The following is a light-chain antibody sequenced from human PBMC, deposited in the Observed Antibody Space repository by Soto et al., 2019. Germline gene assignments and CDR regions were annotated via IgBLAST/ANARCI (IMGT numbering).Light chain of an antibody. CDR1: SSNIGAGYD. Sequence: QPVLTQPPSVSGAPGQRVTISCTGSSSNIGAGYDVHWYQQLPGTVPKLLIYGNSIRPSGVPDRFSGSKSGTSASLAITGLQAEDEADYYCQSYDTSLSAVVFGGGTKLTVL. CDR3: QSYDTSLSAVV. V-gene: IGLV1-40*01. CDR2: GNS. J-gene: IGLJ2*01.